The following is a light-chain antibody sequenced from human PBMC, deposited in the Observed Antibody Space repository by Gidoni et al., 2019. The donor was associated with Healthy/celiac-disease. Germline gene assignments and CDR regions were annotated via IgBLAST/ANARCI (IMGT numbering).Light chain of an antibody. Sequence: DMVSTQSPATLALSPGERANLSCRASQGVSSYLAWYQQKPGQAPRLLIYDASIRATAIPARFSGSGPGTDFTLTISSLEPEDFAAYYCQQRCSCHLTFGGGTKLEIK. CDR1: QGVSSY. V-gene: IGKV3D-11*01. CDR3: QQRCSCHLT. J-gene: IGKJ4*01. CDR2: DAS.